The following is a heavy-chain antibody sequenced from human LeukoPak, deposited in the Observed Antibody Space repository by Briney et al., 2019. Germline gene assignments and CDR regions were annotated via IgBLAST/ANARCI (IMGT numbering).Heavy chain of an antibody. V-gene: IGHV4-34*01. CDR2: INHSGST. J-gene: IGHJ4*02. D-gene: IGHD6-19*01. CDR1: GGSFSGYY. CDR3: ARAKGSGWSGQPFDY. Sequence: SETLSLTCAVYGGSFSGYYWSWIRQPPGKGLEWIGEINHSGSTNYNPSPKSRVTISVDTSKNQFSLKLSSVTAADTAVYYCARAKGSGWSGQPFDYWGQGTLVTVSS.